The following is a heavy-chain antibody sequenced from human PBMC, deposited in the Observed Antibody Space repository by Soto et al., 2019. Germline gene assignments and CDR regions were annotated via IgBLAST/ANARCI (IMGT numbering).Heavy chain of an antibody. CDR1: GGSFSGYY. Sequence: PSETLSLTCAVYGGSFSGYYWSWLRQPPGKGLEWIGEINHSGSTNYNPSLKSRVTISVDTSKNQFSLKLSSVTAADTAVYSCARGLLAWRRLAPFDYWGQGTLVTVSS. J-gene: IGHJ4*02. D-gene: IGHD2-21*02. V-gene: IGHV4-34*01. CDR3: ARGLLAWRRLAPFDY. CDR2: INHSGST.